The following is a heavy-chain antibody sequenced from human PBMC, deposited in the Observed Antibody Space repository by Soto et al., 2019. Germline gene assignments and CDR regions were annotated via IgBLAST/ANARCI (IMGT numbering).Heavy chain of an antibody. CDR2: IYYSGST. CDR3: ASYGDYVLGY. Sequence: SETLSLTCTVSGGSISSYYWSWIRQPPGKGLEWIGYIYYSGSTNYNPSLKSRVTISVDTSKNQFSLKLSSVTAADTAVYYCASYGDYVLGYWGQGTLVTVSS. J-gene: IGHJ4*02. V-gene: IGHV4-59*01. D-gene: IGHD4-17*01. CDR1: GGSISSYY.